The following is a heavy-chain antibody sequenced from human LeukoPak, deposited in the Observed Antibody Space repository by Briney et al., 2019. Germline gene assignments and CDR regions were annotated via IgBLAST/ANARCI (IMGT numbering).Heavy chain of an antibody. Sequence: ASVKVSCKVSGYTLTELSMHWVRQAPGKGLEWMGGFDPEDGETIYAQKFQGRVTMTEDTSTDTAYMELSSLRSEDPAVYYCGTXXGSGSYYKPGPYPCNWFDPWGQGTLVTVSS. CDR1: GYTLTELS. CDR2: FDPEDGET. J-gene: IGHJ5*02. V-gene: IGHV1-24*01. D-gene: IGHD3-10*01. CDR3: GTXXGSGSYYKPGPYPCNWFDP.